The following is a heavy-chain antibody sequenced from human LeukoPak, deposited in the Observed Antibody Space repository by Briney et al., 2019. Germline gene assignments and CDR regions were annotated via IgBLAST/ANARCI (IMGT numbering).Heavy chain of an antibody. V-gene: IGHV3-23*01. J-gene: IGHJ4*02. D-gene: IGHD2-2*01. CDR3: AKSGVVPAALISDY. CDR2: ISGSGGST. Sequence: GGSLRLSCAAYGFTFSSYAMSWVRQAPGKGLEWVSAISGSGGSTYYADSVKGRFTISRDNSKNTLYLQMNSLRAEDTAVYYCAKSGVVPAALISDYWGQGTLVTVSS. CDR1: GFTFSSYA.